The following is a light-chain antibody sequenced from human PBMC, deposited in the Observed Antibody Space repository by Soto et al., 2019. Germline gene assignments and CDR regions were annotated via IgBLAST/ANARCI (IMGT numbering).Light chain of an antibody. Sequence: EIVMTQSPATLSVSPGERATLSCRASQSVSSNSAWYQQKPGQAPRLLIYGASTRATGIPARFSGSGSGTEFTLTSSSLQSADVAVYDCQQYNNWPPYTFGQGTKLEIK. CDR1: QSVSSN. J-gene: IGKJ2*01. CDR2: GAS. V-gene: IGKV3-15*01. CDR3: QQYNNWPPYT.